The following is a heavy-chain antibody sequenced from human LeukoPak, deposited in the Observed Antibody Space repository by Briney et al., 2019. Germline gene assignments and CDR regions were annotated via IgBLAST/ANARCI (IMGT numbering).Heavy chain of an antibody. V-gene: IGHV4-61*08. CDR3: ARRSVGATGAFDT. J-gene: IGHJ3*02. D-gene: IGHD1-26*01. Sequence: SETLSLTCTVSGGSISSGGYYWSWIRQPPGKGLEWIGYIYYSGSTNYNPSLKSRVTISVDTSKNQFSLKLSSVTAADTAVYYCARRSVGATGAFDTWGQGTMVTVSS. CDR2: IYYSGST. CDR1: GGSISSGGYY.